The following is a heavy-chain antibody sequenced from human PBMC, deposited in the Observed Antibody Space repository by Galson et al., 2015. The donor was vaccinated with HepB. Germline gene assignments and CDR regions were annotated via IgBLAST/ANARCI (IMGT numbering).Heavy chain of an antibody. V-gene: IGHV3-72*01. CDR2: IRNKANRYTT. CDR3: ARDLGSRGYCSGGDCYGGDH. J-gene: IGHJ4*02. D-gene: IGHD2-15*01. CDR1: GFTFSDYY. Sequence: SLRLSCAASGFTFSDYYMDWVRQAPGKGLEWVGRIRNKANRYTTEYAASVKGRFTISRDDSKNSLYLQMNSLKTEDTAVYYCARDLGSRGYCSGGDCYGGDHWGQGTLVTVSS.